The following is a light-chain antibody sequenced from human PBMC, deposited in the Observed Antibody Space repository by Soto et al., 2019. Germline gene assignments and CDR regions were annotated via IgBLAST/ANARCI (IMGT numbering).Light chain of an antibody. CDR1: QRISNS. V-gene: IGKV1-39*01. Sequence: DIQMTQSPSSLSASVGDRVTITCRASQRISNSLNGYQQKPGKAPDRLIYAASNLQSGVPSRFSGSGSGTDFTLTISSLQPEDFATYYCQQSYSSPQMYTFGQGTKLEI. J-gene: IGKJ2*01. CDR3: QQSYSSPQMYT. CDR2: AAS.